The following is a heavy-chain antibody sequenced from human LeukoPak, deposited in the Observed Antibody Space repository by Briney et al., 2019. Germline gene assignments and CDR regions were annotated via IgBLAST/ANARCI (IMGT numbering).Heavy chain of an antibody. CDR2: TIPIFGTA. CDR3: ARDAGYYSYHMDV. Sequence: SVKVSCKASGGTFSSYAISWVRQAPGQGLEWMGGTIPIFGTANYAQKFQGRVTMTTDTSTSTAYMELRSLRSDDTAVYYCARDAGYYSYHMDVWGKGTTVTVSS. CDR1: GGTFSSYA. V-gene: IGHV1-69*05. J-gene: IGHJ6*03.